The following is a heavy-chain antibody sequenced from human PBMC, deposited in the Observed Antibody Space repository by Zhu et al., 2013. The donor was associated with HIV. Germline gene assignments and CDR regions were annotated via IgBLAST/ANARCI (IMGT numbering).Heavy chain of an antibody. D-gene: IGHD3-22*01. CDR1: GYTFTGYY. CDR3: ARDWVSSGYKYNWFDP. V-gene: IGHV1-2*04. J-gene: IGHJ5*02. Sequence: QVRLVQSGAEVKKPGASVKVSCKASGYTFTGYYMHWVRQAPGQGLEWMGWINPNSGGTNYAQKFQGWVTMTRDTSISTAYMELSRLRSDDTAVYYCARDWVSSGYKYNWFDPWGQGTLVTVSS. CDR2: INPNSGGT.